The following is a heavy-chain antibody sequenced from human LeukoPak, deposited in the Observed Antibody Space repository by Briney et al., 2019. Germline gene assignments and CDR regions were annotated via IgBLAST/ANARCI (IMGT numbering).Heavy chain of an antibody. CDR2: VNPNSGGT. CDR3: ARDYYYDSSGYYDY. Sequence: ASVKVSCKASGYTFTGYYMHWVRQAPGQGLEWMGWVNPNSGGTNYAQKFQGRVTMTRDTSISTAYMELSRLRSDDTAVYYCARDYYYDSSGYYDYWGQGTLVTVSS. V-gene: IGHV1-2*02. D-gene: IGHD3-22*01. J-gene: IGHJ4*02. CDR1: GYTFTGYY.